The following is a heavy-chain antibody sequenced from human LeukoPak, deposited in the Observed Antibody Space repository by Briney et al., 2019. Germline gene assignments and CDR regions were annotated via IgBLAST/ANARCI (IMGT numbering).Heavy chain of an antibody. D-gene: IGHD5-18*01. CDR3: ARGRGYSYGNFDY. J-gene: IGHJ4*02. V-gene: IGHV1-8*03. CDR1: GGTFSSYA. CDR2: MNPNSGNT. Sequence: ASVKVSCKASGGTFSSYAISWVRQATGQGLEWMGWMNPNSGNTGYAQKFQGRVTITRNTSISTAYMELSSLRSEDTAVYYCARGRGYSYGNFDYWGQGTLVTVSS.